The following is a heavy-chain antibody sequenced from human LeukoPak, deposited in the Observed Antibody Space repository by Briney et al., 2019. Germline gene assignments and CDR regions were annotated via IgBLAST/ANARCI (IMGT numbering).Heavy chain of an antibody. D-gene: IGHD1-26*01. Sequence: SVKVSCKASGGTFSSYAISWVRQAPGQGLEWMGGIIPIFGTANYAQKFQGRVTITTDESTSTAYKELSSLRSEDTAVYYCARTRKVGGPLDYWGQGTLVTVSS. CDR1: GGTFSSYA. J-gene: IGHJ4*02. V-gene: IGHV1-69*05. CDR3: ARTRKVGGPLDY. CDR2: IIPIFGTA.